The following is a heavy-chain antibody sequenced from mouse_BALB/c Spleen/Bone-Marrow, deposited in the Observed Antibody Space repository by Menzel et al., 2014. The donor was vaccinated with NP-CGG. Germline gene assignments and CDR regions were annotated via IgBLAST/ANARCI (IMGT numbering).Heavy chain of an antibody. CDR2: IWAGGST. V-gene: IGHV2-9*02. Sequence: QVQLKQSGPGLVSPSQRLSITCTVSGFSLTSYGVHWVRRPPGKGLEWLGVIWAGGSTNYNSALMSRLSISKDNSKSQVFLKMNSLQTDDTAMYYCARAQLGCFAYWGQGTLVTVSA. J-gene: IGHJ3*01. CDR1: GFSLTSYG. D-gene: IGHD4-1*02. CDR3: ARAQLGCFAY.